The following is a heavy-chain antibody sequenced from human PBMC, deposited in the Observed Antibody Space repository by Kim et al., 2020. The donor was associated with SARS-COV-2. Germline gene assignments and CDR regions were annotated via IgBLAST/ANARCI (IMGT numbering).Heavy chain of an antibody. D-gene: IGHD3-9*01. Sequence: GGSLRLSCAASGFTFSRYWMSWVRQAPGKGLEWVANIKQDGSDKNYVDSVKGRFTISRDNAKNSLYLHMNTLRVEDTAVYYCVRDQEYVDWLLPFDYWGQGTPVTVSS. CDR2: IKQDGSDK. CDR3: VRDQEYVDWLLPFDY. V-gene: IGHV3-7*01. CDR1: GFTFSRYW. J-gene: IGHJ4*02.